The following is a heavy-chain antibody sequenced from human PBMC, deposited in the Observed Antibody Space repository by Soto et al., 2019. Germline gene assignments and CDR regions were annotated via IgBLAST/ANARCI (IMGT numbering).Heavy chain of an antibody. CDR1: GGTFSSYA. D-gene: IGHD5-18*01. J-gene: IGHJ6*02. CDR3: ARDPESGVAAIEYYYYYGMDV. V-gene: IGHV1-69*13. Sequence: SVKVSCKASGGTFSSYAISWVRQAPGQGLEWMGGIIPIFGTANYAQKFQGRVTITADEFTSTAYMELSSLRSEDTAVYYCARDPESGVAAIEYYYYYGMDVGGQGTTVT. CDR2: IIPIFGTA.